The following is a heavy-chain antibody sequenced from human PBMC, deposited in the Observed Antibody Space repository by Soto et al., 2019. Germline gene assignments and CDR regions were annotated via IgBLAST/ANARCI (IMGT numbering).Heavy chain of an antibody. V-gene: IGHV3-23*01. CDR1: GFTFSSYA. J-gene: IGHJ4*02. CDR3: AKSQLTVLYYLDY. D-gene: IGHD3-9*01. Sequence: VGSRSLSCAASGFTFSSYAMSWVRQAPGRGLEWVSSISGSGGSTYNADSVRGRLTISRDNSKNTLYLQINSLRAEDTAVYYCAKSQLTVLYYLDYWGQGTLVTLSS. CDR2: ISGSGGST.